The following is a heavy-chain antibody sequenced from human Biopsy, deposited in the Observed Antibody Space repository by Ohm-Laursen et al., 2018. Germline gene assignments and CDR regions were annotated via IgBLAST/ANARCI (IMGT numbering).Heavy chain of an antibody. CDR2: TYKGGNT. V-gene: IGHV4-4*07. J-gene: IGHJ6*02. Sequence: TLSLTCTVSGASITSYYWSWIRQPAGKGLEWIGHTYKGGNTNHNPSLKSRVSMSVDTSKNQLSLTSRSVTAADTAVYYCARDLPSSYYYAMDVWGQGTTVTVSS. CDR3: ARDLPSSYYYAMDV. CDR1: GASITSYY.